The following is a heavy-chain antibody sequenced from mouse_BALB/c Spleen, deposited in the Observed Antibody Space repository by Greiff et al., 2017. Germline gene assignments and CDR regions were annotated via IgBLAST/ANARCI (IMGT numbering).Heavy chain of an antibody. J-gene: IGHJ2*01. CDR3: ARGRGSSYYFDY. Sequence: EVQGVESGGGLVKPGGSLKLSCAASGFTFSSYAMSWVRQTPEKRLEWVASISSGGSTYYPDSVKGRFTISRDNARNILYLQMSSLRSEDTAMYYCARGRGSSYYFDYWGQGTTLTVSS. CDR1: GFTFSSYA. CDR2: ISSGGST. V-gene: IGHV5-6-5*01.